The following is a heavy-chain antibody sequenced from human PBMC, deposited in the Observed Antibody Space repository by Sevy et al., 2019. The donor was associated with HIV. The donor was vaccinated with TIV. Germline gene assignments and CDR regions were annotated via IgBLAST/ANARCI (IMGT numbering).Heavy chain of an antibody. CDR1: GFTFSSYA. CDR3: AKDAYSYGYAQPTDWFDP. D-gene: IGHD5-18*01. V-gene: IGHV3-23*01. J-gene: IGHJ5*02. CDR2: ISGSGGST. Sequence: GGSLRLSCAASGFTFSSYAMSWVRQAPGKGLEWVSAISGSGGSTYYADSVKGRFTISRDNSKNTLYLQMNSLRAEDTAVYYWAKDAYSYGYAQPTDWFDPWGQGTLVTVSS.